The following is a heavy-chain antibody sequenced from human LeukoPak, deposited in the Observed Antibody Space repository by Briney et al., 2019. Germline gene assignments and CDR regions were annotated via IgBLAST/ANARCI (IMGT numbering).Heavy chain of an antibody. Sequence: SVKVSCKASGGTFSSYAISWVRQAPGQGLEWMGGIIPIFGTANYAQKFQGRVTITADESTSTAYMELSSLRSEDTAVYYCAREYPGPYYFDYWGQGTLVTVSS. CDR1: GGTFSSYA. CDR3: AREYPGPYYFDY. CDR2: IIPIFGTA. D-gene: IGHD2-2*01. V-gene: IGHV1-69*13. J-gene: IGHJ4*02.